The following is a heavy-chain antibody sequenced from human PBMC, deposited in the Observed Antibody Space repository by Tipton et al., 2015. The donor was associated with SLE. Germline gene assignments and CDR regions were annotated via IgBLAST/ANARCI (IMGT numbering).Heavy chain of an antibody. V-gene: IGHV4-59*08. CDR1: GGSISSHY. Sequence: TLSLTCTVSGGSISSHYWSWIRQPPGKGLEWIGYIYYSGSTNYNPSLKSRVTISVDTSKNQFSLKLSSVTAADTAVYYCARHVYSSGWYGGYFDYWGQGTLVTVSS. D-gene: IGHD6-19*01. CDR3: ARHVYSSGWYGGYFDY. CDR2: IYYSGST. J-gene: IGHJ4*02.